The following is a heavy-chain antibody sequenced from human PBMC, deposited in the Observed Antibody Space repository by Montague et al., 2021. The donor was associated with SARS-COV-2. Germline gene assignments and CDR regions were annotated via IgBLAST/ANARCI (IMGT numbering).Heavy chain of an antibody. CDR1: GGSLSGFY. CDR2: ITHGGST. Sequence: SETLSLTCAVDGGSLSGFYWTWIRQAPGKGLEWVGEITHGGSTSYSPALKSRLTISLDTSKNQFSLKLDSVTAADTATYYCARSHDYRGNDYFDSWGQGALVIVSS. V-gene: IGHV4-34*01. CDR3: ARSHDYRGNDYFDS. D-gene: IGHD4-23*01. J-gene: IGHJ4*02.